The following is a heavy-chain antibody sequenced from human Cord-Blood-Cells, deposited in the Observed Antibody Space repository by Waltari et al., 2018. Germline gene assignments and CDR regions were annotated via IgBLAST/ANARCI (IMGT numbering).Heavy chain of an antibody. V-gene: IGHV1-3*01. Sequence: QVQLVQSGAEVKKPGASVKVSCKASGYTFTSYAMHWVRQAPGQRLEWMGWINAGNGKTKYSQKFQGRVTITRDTAASTAYMERSSLRSEDTAVYYCARGPSRRKDGYNYAFDIWGQGTMVTVSS. CDR1: GYTFTSYA. D-gene: IGHD5-12*01. J-gene: IGHJ3*02. CDR2: INAGNGKT. CDR3: ARGPSRRKDGYNYAFDI.